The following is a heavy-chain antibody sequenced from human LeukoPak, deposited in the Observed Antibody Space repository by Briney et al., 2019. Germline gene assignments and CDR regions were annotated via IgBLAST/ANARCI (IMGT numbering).Heavy chain of an antibody. D-gene: IGHD1-7*01. CDR3: ARLEGRLELRSYFDY. V-gene: IGHV4-39*01. J-gene: IGHJ4*02. CDR2: IYYSGST. Sequence: KTSETLSLTCTVSGGSISSSTYYWGWIRQPPGKGLEWIGSIYYSGSTYYNPSLKSRVTISVDTSKNQFSLKLSSVTAADTAVYYCARLEGRLELRSYFDYWGQGTLVTVSS. CDR1: GGSISSSTYY.